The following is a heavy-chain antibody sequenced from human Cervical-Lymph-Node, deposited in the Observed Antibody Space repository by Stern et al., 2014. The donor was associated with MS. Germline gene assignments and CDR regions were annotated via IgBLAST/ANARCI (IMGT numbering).Heavy chain of an antibody. V-gene: IGHV4-61*02. CDR1: GGSISSGSDY. J-gene: IGHJ4*02. Sequence: VQLVESGPGLVKPSQTLSLTCNVSGGSISSGSDYWSWLRQPVGKGLQWIGRIHPSGSAYYTPSLKSRVTISTDTSKNHFSLELTSATAADTAIYYCASGYRIFDYWGQGILVTVSS. CDR3: ASGYRIFDY. CDR2: IHPSGSA. D-gene: IGHD5-18*01.